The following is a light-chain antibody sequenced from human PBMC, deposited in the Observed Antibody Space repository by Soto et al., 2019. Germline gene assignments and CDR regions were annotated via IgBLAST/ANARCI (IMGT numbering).Light chain of an antibody. CDR2: DVN. CDR1: SSDVGGYNY. CDR3: GSYAGGWV. J-gene: IGLJ3*02. V-gene: IGLV2-11*01. Sequence: QSALTQPRSVSGSPGQSVTISCTGTSSDVGGYNYVSWYQQHPGKAPKLMIYDVNKRPSGVPDRFSGSKSGNTASLTISGLQAADESDYYCGSYAGGWVFGGGTQLTVL.